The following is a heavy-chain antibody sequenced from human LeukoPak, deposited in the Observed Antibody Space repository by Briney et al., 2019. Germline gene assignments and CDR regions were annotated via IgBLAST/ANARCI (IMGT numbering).Heavy chain of an antibody. V-gene: IGHV3-21*06. Sequence: GGSLRLSCAATAFTFSSYSMDWVRQAPGKGLEWVSSISGSSSYIYYSDSVKGRFTISRDNAKNSLYLQIDSLRAEDTAVYYCARGRRDGYNLIDAFDIWGQGTMVTVSS. CDR2: ISGSSSYI. CDR3: ARGRRDGYNLIDAFDI. J-gene: IGHJ3*02. CDR1: AFTFSSYS. D-gene: IGHD5-24*01.